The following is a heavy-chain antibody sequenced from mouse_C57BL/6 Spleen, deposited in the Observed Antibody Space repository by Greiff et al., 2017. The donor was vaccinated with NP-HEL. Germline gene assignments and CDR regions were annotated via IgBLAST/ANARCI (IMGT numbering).Heavy chain of an antibody. CDR3: ATIYYGNLYWYFDV. D-gene: IGHD2-1*01. V-gene: IGHV3-6*01. CDR1: GYSITSGYY. CDR2: ISYDGSN. J-gene: IGHJ1*03. Sequence: EVQLQQSGPGLVKPSQSLSLTCSVTGYSITSGYYWNWIRQFPGNKLEWMGYISYDGSNNYNPSLKNRISITRDTSKNQFFLKLNSVTTEDTATDYCATIYYGNLYWYFDVWGTGTTVTVSS.